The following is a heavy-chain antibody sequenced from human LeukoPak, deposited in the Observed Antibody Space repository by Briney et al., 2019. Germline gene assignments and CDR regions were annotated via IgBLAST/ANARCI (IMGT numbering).Heavy chain of an antibody. V-gene: IGHV3-30-3*01. CDR3: ARDQNDFWSGYSLLFDY. J-gene: IGHJ4*02. CDR1: GFTFSSYA. CDR2: ISYDGSNK. D-gene: IGHD3-3*01. Sequence: PGGSLRLSCAASGFTFSSYAMHWVRQAPGKGLEWVAVISYDGSNKYYADSVKGRFTISRDNSKNTLYLQMNSLRAEDTAVYYCARDQNDFWSGYSLLFDYWGQGTLVTVSS.